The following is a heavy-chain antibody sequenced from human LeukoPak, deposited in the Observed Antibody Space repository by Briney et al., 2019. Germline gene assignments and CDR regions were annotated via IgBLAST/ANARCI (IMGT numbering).Heavy chain of an antibody. CDR3: ARVGVNWGSTEGDL. CDR2: ISSSSSYI. D-gene: IGHD7-27*01. V-gene: IGHV3-21*01. J-gene: IGHJ2*01. Sequence: GGSLRLSCAASGFTFSSYSMTWVRQAPGKGLEWVSSISSSSSYIYYADSVKGRFTISRDNAKNSLYLQMNSLRAEDTAVYYCARVGVNWGSTEGDLWGRGTLVTVSS. CDR1: GFTFSSYS.